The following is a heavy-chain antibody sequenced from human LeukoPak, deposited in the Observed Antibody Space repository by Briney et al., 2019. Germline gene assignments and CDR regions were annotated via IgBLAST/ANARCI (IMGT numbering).Heavy chain of an antibody. Sequence: GGSLRLSCAASGFTFSSYAMSWVRQAPGKGPEWVSAISGSGGSTYYADSVKGRFTISRDNSKNTLYLQMNSLRAEDTAVYYCAKFPGGSYSYYFDYWGQGTLVTVSS. D-gene: IGHD1-26*01. CDR2: ISGSGGST. J-gene: IGHJ4*02. V-gene: IGHV3-23*01. CDR1: GFTFSSYA. CDR3: AKFPGGSYSYYFDY.